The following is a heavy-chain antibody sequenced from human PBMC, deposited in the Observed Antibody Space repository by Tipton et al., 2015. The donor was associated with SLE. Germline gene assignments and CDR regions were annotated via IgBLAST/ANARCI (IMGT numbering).Heavy chain of an antibody. D-gene: IGHD2-8*02. CDR1: GGSISRTTYY. CDR2: MLYSGST. Sequence: TLSLTCTVSGGSISRTTYYWAWIRQPPEKGLEWIGSMLYSGSTYYSPSHKSRVTIPVDTSKKQFSLNLSSVTAADTAIYYCASFDCSGGICQSIDYWGQGTLVTVSS. V-gene: IGHV4-39*07. CDR3: ASFDCSGGICQSIDY. J-gene: IGHJ4*02.